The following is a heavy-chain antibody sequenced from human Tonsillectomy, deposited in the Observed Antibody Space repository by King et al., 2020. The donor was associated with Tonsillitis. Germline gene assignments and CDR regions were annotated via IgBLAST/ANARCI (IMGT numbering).Heavy chain of an antibody. V-gene: IGHV3-7*01. Sequence: VQLVESGGGLVQPGGSLRLSCAASGFTFSSYWMSWVRQAPGKGLEWVANIKQDGSEKYYVDSVKGRFTISRDNAKNSLYLQMNSLRAGDTAVYYCARLTENYDFWSGYYYYFDYWGQGTLVTVSS. CDR2: IKQDGSEK. CDR1: GFTFSSYW. J-gene: IGHJ4*02. CDR3: ARLTENYDFWSGYYYYFDY. D-gene: IGHD3-3*01.